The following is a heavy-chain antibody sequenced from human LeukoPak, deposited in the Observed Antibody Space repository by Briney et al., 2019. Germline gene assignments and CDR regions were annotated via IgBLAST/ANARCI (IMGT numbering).Heavy chain of an antibody. CDR3: ARVRPAEALFDP. CDR1: GGSISSSSYY. V-gene: IGHV4-61*05. D-gene: IGHD3-10*01. CDR2: IYYSGST. Sequence: SETLSLTCTVSGGSISSSSYYWSWIRQPPGKGLEWIGYIYYSGSTNYNPSLKSRVTISVDTSKNQFSLKLSSVTAADTAVYYCARVRPAEALFDPWGQGTLVTVSS. J-gene: IGHJ5*02.